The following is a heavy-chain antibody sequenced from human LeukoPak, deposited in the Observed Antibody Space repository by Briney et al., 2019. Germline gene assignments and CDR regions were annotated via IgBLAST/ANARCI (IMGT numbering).Heavy chain of an antibody. Sequence: PGGSLRLSCAASGFTFSDNAMSWVRQAPGRGLEWVSTISGSGGTTYYADSVKGRFTISRDNSKNTLYLQMNSLRAEDMAVYYCAKGGSWDGFDIWGQGTMVTVSS. D-gene: IGHD6-13*01. J-gene: IGHJ3*02. CDR1: GFTFSDNA. CDR2: ISGSGGTT. CDR3: AKGGSWDGFDI. V-gene: IGHV3-23*01.